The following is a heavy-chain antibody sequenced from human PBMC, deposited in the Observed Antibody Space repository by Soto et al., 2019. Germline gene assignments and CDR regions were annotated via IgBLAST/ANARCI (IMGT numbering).Heavy chain of an antibody. CDR2: ISRRGEIT. Sequence: EAQLTQSGGGLAQPGGSLRLSCVASGFTFSNFEMNWVRQAPGKGLEWVAYISRRGEITSHSESAKGRLTISRDNSRNSLYLEMSGLRAEDTALYFCARDKAGDLWSGYHGTRDAFDIWGQGTMVTVSS. CDR3: ARDKAGDLWSGYHGTRDAFDI. CDR1: GFTFSNFE. J-gene: IGHJ3*02. V-gene: IGHV3-48*03. D-gene: IGHD3-3*01.